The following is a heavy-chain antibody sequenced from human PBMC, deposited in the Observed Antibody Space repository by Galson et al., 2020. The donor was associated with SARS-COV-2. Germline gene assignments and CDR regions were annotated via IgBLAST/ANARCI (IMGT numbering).Heavy chain of an antibody. CDR2: IWYDGSNK. CDR3: ARDPSSSWFHDAFDI. D-gene: IGHD6-13*01. CDR1: GFTFSSYG. V-gene: IGHV3-33*01. Sequence: QLGESLKISCAASGFTFSSYGMHWVRQAPGKGLEWVAVIWYDGSNKYYADSVKGRFTISRDNSKNTLYLQMNSLRAEDTAVYYCARDPSSSWFHDAFDIWGQGTMVTVSS. J-gene: IGHJ3*02.